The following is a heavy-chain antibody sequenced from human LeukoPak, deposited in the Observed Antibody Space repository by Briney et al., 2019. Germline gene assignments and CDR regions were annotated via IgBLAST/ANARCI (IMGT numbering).Heavy chain of an antibody. CDR3: ARATRITIFGVVFGWFDP. V-gene: IGHV1-18*01. Sequence: ASVKVSCKASGYTFTSYGISWVRQAPGQGLEWMGWISAYAQKFQGRVTMTTDTSTSTAYMELSSLRSEDTAVYYCARATRITIFGVVFGWFDPWGQGTLVTVSS. D-gene: IGHD3-3*01. J-gene: IGHJ5*02. CDR1: GYTFTSYG. CDR2: ISAY.